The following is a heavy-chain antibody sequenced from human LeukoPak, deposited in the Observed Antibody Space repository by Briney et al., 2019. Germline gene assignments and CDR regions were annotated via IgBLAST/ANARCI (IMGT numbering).Heavy chain of an antibody. D-gene: IGHD3-9*01. J-gene: IGHJ4*02. Sequence: SETLSLTCTVSAGSVSSGRYYRSWIRQPPVKPLEWIGDIYYSGSTNYNPSLKSRVTISVDTSKNQFSLKLSSVTAADTAVYFFSKRKTAYDILTGQLTYYFDYWGQGTLVTVSS. CDR1: AGSVSSGRYY. V-gene: IGHV4-61*01. CDR2: IYYSGST. CDR3: SKRKTAYDILTGQLTYYFDY.